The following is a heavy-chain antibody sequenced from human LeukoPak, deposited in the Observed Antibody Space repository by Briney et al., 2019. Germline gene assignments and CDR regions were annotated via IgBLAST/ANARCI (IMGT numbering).Heavy chain of an antibody. Sequence: GGSLRLSCAASGFTFSSYSMNWVRQARGKGLEGVSYISSSSSTIYYADSVKGRFTISRDNAKNSLYLQMNSLRDEDTAVYYCATDHSNWGSDDYWGQGTLVTVSS. CDR3: ATDHSNWGSDDY. D-gene: IGHD7-27*01. V-gene: IGHV3-48*02. CDR2: ISSSSSTI. J-gene: IGHJ4*02. CDR1: GFTFSSYS.